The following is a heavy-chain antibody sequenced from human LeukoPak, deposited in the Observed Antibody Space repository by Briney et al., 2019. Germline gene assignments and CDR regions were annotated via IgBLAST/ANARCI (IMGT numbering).Heavy chain of an antibody. CDR2: ISWNSGNI. Sequence: GGSLRLSCAASGFTFDDYAMHWVRQAPGKGLEWVSGISWNSGNIGYADFVKGRFTISRDNAKNSLYLQMNSLRAEDTALYYCAKDTGCTTAGGAFDIWGQGTMVTVSS. CDR3: AKDTGCTTAGGAFDI. V-gene: IGHV3-9*01. CDR1: GFTFDDYA. D-gene: IGHD2-2*01. J-gene: IGHJ3*02.